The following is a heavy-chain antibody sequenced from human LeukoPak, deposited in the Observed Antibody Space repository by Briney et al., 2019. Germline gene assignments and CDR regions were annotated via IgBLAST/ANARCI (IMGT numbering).Heavy chain of an antibody. CDR2: ISAYNGNT. CDR3: ARGYSYGYEYYYYYMDV. CDR1: GYTFTSYG. Sequence: ASVKVSCKASGYTFTSYGISWVRQAPGQGLEWMGWISAYNGNTNYAQKLQGRVTMTTDTSTSTAYMELRSLRSDGTAVYYCARGYSYGYEYYYYYMDVWGKGTTVTVSS. J-gene: IGHJ6*03. V-gene: IGHV1-18*01. D-gene: IGHD5-18*01.